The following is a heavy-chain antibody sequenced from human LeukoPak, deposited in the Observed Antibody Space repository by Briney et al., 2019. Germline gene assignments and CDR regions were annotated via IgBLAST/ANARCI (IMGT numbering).Heavy chain of an antibody. Sequence: GGSLRLSCAPYGFTFSSYAMSWVRQAPGKGLEWVSAISGSGGSTYYADSVKGRFTISRDNSKNTLYLQMNSLRAEDTAVYYCAKGLSYYYDSSGYSPFDYWGQGTLVTV. CDR1: GFTFSSYA. CDR3: AKGLSYYYDSSGYSPFDY. J-gene: IGHJ4*02. D-gene: IGHD3-22*01. CDR2: ISGSGGST. V-gene: IGHV3-23*01.